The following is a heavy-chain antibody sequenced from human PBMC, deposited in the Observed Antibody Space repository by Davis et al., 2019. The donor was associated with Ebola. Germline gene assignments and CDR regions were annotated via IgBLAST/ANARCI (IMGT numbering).Heavy chain of an antibody. CDR3: AREDIVVVVAATDYYYYGMDV. Sequence: ASVKVSCKASGYTFTSYYMHWVRQAPGQGLEWMGIIHPSGGSTSYAQKFQGRVTMTRDTSTSTVYMELSSLRSEDTAVYYCAREDIVVVVAATDYYYYGMDVWGQGTTVTVSS. J-gene: IGHJ6*02. D-gene: IGHD2-15*01. CDR2: IHPSGGST. CDR1: GYTFTSYY. V-gene: IGHV1-46*01.